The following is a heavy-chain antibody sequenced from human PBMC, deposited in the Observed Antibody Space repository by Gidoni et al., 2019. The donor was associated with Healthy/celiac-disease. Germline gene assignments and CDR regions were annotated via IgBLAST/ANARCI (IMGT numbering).Heavy chain of an antibody. CDR3: ARDTSTKLEGFDY. CDR2: IWYDGSNK. CDR1: GLTFSSYG. J-gene: IGHJ4*02. Sequence: QVQLVESGGGVVQPGRSLRLSCAASGLTFSSYGMHWVRQAPGKGMGWVAVIWYDGSNKYYADSVKGRFTISRDNSKNTLYLQMNSLRAEDTAVYYCARDTSTKLEGFDYWGQGTLVTVSS. D-gene: IGHD1-26*01. V-gene: IGHV3-33*01.